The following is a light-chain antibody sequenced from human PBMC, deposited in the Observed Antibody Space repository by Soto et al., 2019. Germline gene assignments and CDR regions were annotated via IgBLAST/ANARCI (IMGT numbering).Light chain of an antibody. Sequence: QSVLTQPPSASASLGASVTLTCTLSSGYSNYKVDWYQQRPGKGPRFVMRVGTGGIVGSKGDGIPDRFSVLGSGLNRYLTLKNIQEEDESDYHCGADHGSGSNFVWGFGTGTKVTVL. CDR1: SGYSNYK. CDR2: VGTGGIVG. V-gene: IGLV9-49*01. CDR3: GADHGSGSNFVWG. J-gene: IGLJ1*01.